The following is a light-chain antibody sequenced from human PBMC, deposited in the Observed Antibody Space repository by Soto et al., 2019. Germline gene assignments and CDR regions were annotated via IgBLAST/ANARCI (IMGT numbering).Light chain of an antibody. CDR1: SSDIDNYNH. J-gene: IGLJ1*01. V-gene: IGLV2-14*01. CDR3: SSYTSTTFYV. Sequence: QSVLTQPASVSGSPGQSITISCTGTSSDIDNYNHVSWYQQPPGKAPKLMIYDVNNRPSGVSNRFSGSKSGNTASLTISGLQAEDEADYYCSSYTSTTFYVFGTGTKVTVL. CDR2: DVN.